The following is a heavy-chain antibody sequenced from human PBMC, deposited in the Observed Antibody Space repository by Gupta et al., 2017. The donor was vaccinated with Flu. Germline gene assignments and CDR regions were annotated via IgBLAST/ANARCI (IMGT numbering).Heavy chain of an antibody. D-gene: IGHD6-19*01. CDR1: GVTFANYA. CDR3: SRDLAVSSTVAGTNWFDP. J-gene: IGHJ5*02. V-gene: IGHV3-49*03. CDR2: IRSKTFGGTA. Sequence: EVQLVESGGGLVQPGRSLRLSCTASGVTFANYAVNWFRQAPGKGLDWIGFIRSKTFGGTAEFAASVKGRFIISRDDFTSIAYLEMNDLKTEDTAVYSCSRDLAVSSTVAGTNWFDPRGQGTRVTVSS.